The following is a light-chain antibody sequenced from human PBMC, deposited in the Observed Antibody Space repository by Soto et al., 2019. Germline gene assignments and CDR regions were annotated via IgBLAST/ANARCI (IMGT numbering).Light chain of an antibody. V-gene: IGKV3-15*01. CDR1: QSVNSN. Sequence: DIVMTQSPATLSVSPGERATLSCRASQSVNSNLAWYQQKPGQAPRLLIHGASTRAPGFPARFIGSGSGTDCTLTISSLQSEDVAVYYCQQYNNWPWTFGQGTKVDI. CDR2: GAS. J-gene: IGKJ1*01. CDR3: QQYNNWPWT.